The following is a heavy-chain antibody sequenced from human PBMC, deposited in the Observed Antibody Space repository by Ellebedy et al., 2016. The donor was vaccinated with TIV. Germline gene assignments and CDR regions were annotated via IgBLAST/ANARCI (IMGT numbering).Heavy chain of an antibody. V-gene: IGHV3-9*01. CDR3: AKDRGMWRGATTYYFDY. D-gene: IGHD1-26*01. CDR2: ISWNSGSI. Sequence: SLKISXAASGFTFDDYAMHWVRQAPGKGLEWVSGISWNSGSIGYADSVKGRFTISRDNAKNSLYLQMNSLRAEDTALYYCAKDRGMWRGATTYYFDYWGQGTLVTVSS. J-gene: IGHJ4*02. CDR1: GFTFDDYA.